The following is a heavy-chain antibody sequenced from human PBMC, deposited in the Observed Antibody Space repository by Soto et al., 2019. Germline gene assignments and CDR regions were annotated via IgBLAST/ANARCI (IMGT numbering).Heavy chain of an antibody. V-gene: IGHV5-10-1*01. CDR2: IDPSDSYT. CDR1: GYSFTSYW. D-gene: IGHD4-17*01. Sequence: EVQLVQSGAEVKKPGESLRISCTGSGYSFTSYWISWVRQMPGKGLEWMGRIDPSDSYTNYSPSFQGHVTISADKSISTAYLQWSSLKVSDTAMYYCARPINGDPDAFDIWGQGTMVTVSS. J-gene: IGHJ3*02. CDR3: ARPINGDPDAFDI.